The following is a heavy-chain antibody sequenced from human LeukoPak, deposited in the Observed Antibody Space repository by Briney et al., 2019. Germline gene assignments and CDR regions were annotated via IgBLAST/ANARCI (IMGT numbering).Heavy chain of an antibody. CDR2: IYYSGST. D-gene: IGHD5-18*01. Sequence: KASETLSLTCTVSGGSISSSSYYWGWIRQPPGKGLEWIGSIYYSGSTYYNPSLKSRVTMSVDTSKNQFSLKLSSVTAADTAVYYCAQGFSSYFDYWGQGTLVTVSS. CDR3: AQGFSSYFDY. CDR1: GGSISSSSYY. J-gene: IGHJ4*02. V-gene: IGHV4-39*07.